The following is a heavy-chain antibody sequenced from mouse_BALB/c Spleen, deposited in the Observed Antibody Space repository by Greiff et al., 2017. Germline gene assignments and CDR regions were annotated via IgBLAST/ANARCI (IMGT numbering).Heavy chain of an antibody. CDR3: ASYGNWFAY. Sequence: EVQLQQSGAELVRPGALVKLSCKASGFNFKDYYMHWVKQRPEQGLEWIGWIDPENGNTIYDPKFQGKASITADTSSNTAYLQLSSLTSEDTAVCYCASYGNWFAYWGQGTLVTVSA. D-gene: IGHD1-1*01. CDR2: IDPENGNT. V-gene: IGHV14-1*02. CDR1: GFNFKDYY. J-gene: IGHJ3*01.